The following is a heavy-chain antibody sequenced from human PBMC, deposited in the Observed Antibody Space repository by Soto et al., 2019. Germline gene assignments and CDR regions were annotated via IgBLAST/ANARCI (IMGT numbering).Heavy chain of an antibody. J-gene: IGHJ4*02. CDR2: ISAYNGNT. CDR1: GYTFTSYG. D-gene: IGHD6-19*01. Sequence: GASVKVSCKDSGYTFTSYGISWVRQAPGQGLEWMGWISAYNGNTNYAQKLQGRVTMTTDTSTSTAYMELRSLRSDDTAVYYCARDRWSSGWYYFDYWGQGTLVTVSS. V-gene: IGHV1-18*01. CDR3: ARDRWSSGWYYFDY.